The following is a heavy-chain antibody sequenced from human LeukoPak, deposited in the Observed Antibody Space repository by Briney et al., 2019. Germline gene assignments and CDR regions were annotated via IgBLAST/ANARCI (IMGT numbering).Heavy chain of an antibody. D-gene: IGHD4-17*01. CDR1: GFTFSSHW. V-gene: IGHV3-7*01. CDR2: INTDESER. J-gene: IGHJ4*02. CDR3: AKGAPTTVTTRYFDY. Sequence: GDSLRLSCEASGFTFSSHWMSWVRQAPGKGLEWVANINTDESERNYVDSVKGRFTISRDNSKNTLYLQMNSLRAEDTAVYYCAKGAPTTVTTRYFDYWGQGTLVTVSS.